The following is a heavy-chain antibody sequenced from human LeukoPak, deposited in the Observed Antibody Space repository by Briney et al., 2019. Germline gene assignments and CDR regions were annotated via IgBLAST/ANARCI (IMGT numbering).Heavy chain of an antibody. D-gene: IGHD2-15*01. J-gene: IGHJ4*02. CDR3: AKAKLVGRYYFDY. V-gene: IGHV3-23*01. CDR1: GFTFSSYA. Sequence: QSGGSLRLSCAASGFTFSSYAMSWVRQAPGKGLEWVSAISGSGGSTYYADSVKGRFTIPRDNSKNTLYLQMNSLRAEDTAVYYCAKAKLVGRYYFDYWGQGTLVTVSS. CDR2: ISGSGGST.